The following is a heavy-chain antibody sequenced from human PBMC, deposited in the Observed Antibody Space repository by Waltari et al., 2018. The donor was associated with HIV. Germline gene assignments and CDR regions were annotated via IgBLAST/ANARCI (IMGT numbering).Heavy chain of an antibody. Sequence: QVQLVESGGGVVQPGRSLRLSCAASGFTFSNFAMHWVRQAPGKGRGWVAVIWYDGNNRYYADSVKCRFTISRDNSKNTLYLQMNSLRVEDTAVYYCARGGYYYDISGYYHYWGQGTLVTVSS. CDR2: IWYDGNNR. D-gene: IGHD3-22*01. J-gene: IGHJ4*02. V-gene: IGHV3-33*01. CDR1: GFTFSNFA. CDR3: ARGGYYYDISGYYHY.